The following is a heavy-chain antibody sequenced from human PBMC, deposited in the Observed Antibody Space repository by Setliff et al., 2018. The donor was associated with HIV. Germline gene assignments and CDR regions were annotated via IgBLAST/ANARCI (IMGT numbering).Heavy chain of an antibody. J-gene: IGHJ4*02. D-gene: IGHD2-21*01. Sequence: KPSETLSLTCTVSGGSISSSSYYWGWVRQPPGKGLEWIGSMYYSGSANYNPSLKSRVTISVDTSKNQFSLKLSSVTAADTAVYYCASPRDSSPFDYWGQGTLVTVSS. CDR3: ASPRDSSPFDY. V-gene: IGHV4-39*01. CDR1: GGSISSSSYY. CDR2: MYYSGSA.